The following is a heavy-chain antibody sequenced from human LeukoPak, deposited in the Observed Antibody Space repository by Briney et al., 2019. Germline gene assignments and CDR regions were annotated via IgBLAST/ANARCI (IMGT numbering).Heavy chain of an antibody. CDR1: GFTFSNAW. J-gene: IGHJ3*02. Sequence: RSGGSLRLSCAASGFTFSNAWMNWVRQAPGKGLEWVSTISGSGDNTYYADSVKGRFTISRDNSKNTVYLQMNSLRAEDTAVYYCAKSQISLIRSRGGAFDIWGQGTMVTVSS. CDR2: ISGSGDNT. D-gene: IGHD2-15*01. V-gene: IGHV3-23*01. CDR3: AKSQISLIRSRGGAFDI.